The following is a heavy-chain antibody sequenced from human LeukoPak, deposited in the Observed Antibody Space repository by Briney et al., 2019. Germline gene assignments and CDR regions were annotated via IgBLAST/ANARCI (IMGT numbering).Heavy chain of an antibody. D-gene: IGHD5-12*01. CDR1: GFTFSSYD. V-gene: IGHV3-30*18. CDR3: AKDYDDAFDM. CDR2: ISYDGRNK. J-gene: IGHJ3*02. Sequence: GGSLRLSCAASGFTFSSYDMHRVRQAPGKGLEWVAVISYDGRNKYYPDSVKGRFTISRDNYKNTLYLQMNSLRAEDIAVYYCAKDYDDAFDMWGQGAMVTVSS.